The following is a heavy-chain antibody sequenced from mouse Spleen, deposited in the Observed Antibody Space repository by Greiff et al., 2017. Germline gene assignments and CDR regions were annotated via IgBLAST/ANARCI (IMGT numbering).Heavy chain of an antibody. Sequence: EVQLQQSGPELVKPGASVRIPCKASGYTFTDYNMHWVKQSPGKSLEWIGDINPNNGNTIYNQKFKGKATLTVDTSSSTAYMELRSLTSEDTAVYYCGRGVITTVVAHGYFDVWGTGTTVTVSA. V-gene: IGHV1-18*01. CDR2: INPNNGNT. D-gene: IGHD1-1*01. CDR3: GRGVITTVVAHGYFDV. CDR1: GYTFTDYN. J-gene: IGHJ1*03.